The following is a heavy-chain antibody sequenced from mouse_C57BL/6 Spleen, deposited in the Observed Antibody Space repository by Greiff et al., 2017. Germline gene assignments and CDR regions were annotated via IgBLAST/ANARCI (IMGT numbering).Heavy chain of an antibody. D-gene: IGHD2-5*01. V-gene: IGHV1-53*01. CDR2: INPSNGGT. CDR3: ARALYSNLYYYAMDY. J-gene: IGHJ4*01. CDR1: GYTFTSYW. Sequence: QVQLKQPGTELVKPGASVKLSCKASGYTFTSYWMHWVKQRPGQGLEWIGNINPSNGGTNYNEKFKSKATLTVDKSSSTAYMQLSSLTSEDSAVYYCARALYSNLYYYAMDYWGQGTSVTVSS.